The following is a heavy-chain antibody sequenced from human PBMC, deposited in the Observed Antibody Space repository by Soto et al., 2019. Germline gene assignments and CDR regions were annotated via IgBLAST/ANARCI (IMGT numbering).Heavy chain of an antibody. CDR3: ARLARRDGYPKDLGY. CDR2: LYYSGST. Sequence: QLQLQESGPGLVKPSETLSLTCTVSGGSISSSSYYWGWIRQPPGKGLEWIVSLYYSGSTYYNPYLKSRVTISVDTSKNQFSLNLSSVTAADTAVYYCARLARRDGYPKDLGYWGQGTLVTVSS. D-gene: IGHD5-12*01. V-gene: IGHV4-39*01. J-gene: IGHJ4*02. CDR1: GGSISSSSYY.